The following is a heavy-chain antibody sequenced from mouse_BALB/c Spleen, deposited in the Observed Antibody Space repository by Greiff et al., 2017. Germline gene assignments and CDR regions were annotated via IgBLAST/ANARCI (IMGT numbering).Heavy chain of an antibody. CDR2: ISSGGSYT. D-gene: IGHD4-1*01. Sequence: EVKLMESGGGLVKPGGSLKLSCAASGFTFSSYTMSWVRQTPEKRLEWVATISSGGSYTYYPDSVKGRFTISRDNAKNTLYLQMSSLKSEDTAMYYGRKESGIDYWGQGTPVTVSS. CDR3: RKESGIDY. J-gene: IGHJ2*01. CDR1: GFTFSSYT. V-gene: IGHV5-6-4*01.